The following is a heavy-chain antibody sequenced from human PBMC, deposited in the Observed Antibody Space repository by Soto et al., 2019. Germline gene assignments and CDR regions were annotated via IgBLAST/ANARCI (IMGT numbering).Heavy chain of an antibody. J-gene: IGHJ6*02. CDR2: ISSSGSNI. Sequence: AGGSLRLSCAASGFTFSSYEMNWVRQAPWKGLEWISNISSSGSNIFYVDSVKGRFTISRDNAKNSLYLQMNSLRGEDTAVYYCARDSGEGHFYYGMDVWGQGTTVTVSS. V-gene: IGHV3-48*03. D-gene: IGHD7-27*01. CDR3: ARDSGEGHFYYGMDV. CDR1: GFTFSSYE.